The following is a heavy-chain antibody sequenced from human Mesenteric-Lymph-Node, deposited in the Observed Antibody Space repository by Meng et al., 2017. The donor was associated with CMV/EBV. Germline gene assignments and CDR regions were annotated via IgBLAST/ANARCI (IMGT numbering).Heavy chain of an antibody. CDR3: ARDYYGSGKIDY. CDR1: GGSISSYY. Sequence: SETLSLTCTVSGGSISSYYWSWIRKPPGKGLEWIGYIYYSGSTNYNPSLKSRVTISVDTSKNQFSLKLSSVTAADTAVYYCARDYYGSGKIDYWGQGTLVTVSS. J-gene: IGHJ4*02. CDR2: IYYSGST. V-gene: IGHV4-59*01. D-gene: IGHD3-10*01.